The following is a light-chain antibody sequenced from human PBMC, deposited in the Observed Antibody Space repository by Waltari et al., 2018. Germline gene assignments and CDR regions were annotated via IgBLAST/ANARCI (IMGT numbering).Light chain of an antibody. V-gene: IGLV2-14*01. CDR1: SSDDVGYNY. J-gene: IGLJ2*01. Sequence: QSALTQPASVSGSPGQSITFSCTGTSSDDVGYNYVSWYQQHPGKAPKLMIYDVSNRPSGVSNRFSGSKSGNTASLTISGLQAEDEADYYCSSYTSSSTVVFGGGTKLTVL. CDR2: DVS. CDR3: SSYTSSSTVV.